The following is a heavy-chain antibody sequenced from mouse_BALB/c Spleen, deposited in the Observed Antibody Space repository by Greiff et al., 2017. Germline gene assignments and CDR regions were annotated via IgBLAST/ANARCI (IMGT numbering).Heavy chain of an antibody. CDR3: ARRSPYDLYAMDY. V-gene: IGHV14-3*02. D-gene: IGHD2-3*01. CDR1: GFNIKDTY. CDR2: IDPANGNT. Sequence: EVQLQQSGAELVKPGASVKLSCTASGFNIKDTYMHWVKQRPEQGLEWIGRIDPANGNTKYDPKFQGKATITADTSSNTAYLQLSSLTSEDTAVDYCARRSPYDLYAMDYWGQGTSVTVSS. J-gene: IGHJ4*01.